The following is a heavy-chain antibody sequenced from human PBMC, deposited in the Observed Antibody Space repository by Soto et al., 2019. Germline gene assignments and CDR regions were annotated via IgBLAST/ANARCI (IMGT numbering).Heavy chain of an antibody. CDR2: ISGSGGST. D-gene: IGHD6-19*01. CDR3: AKDIRIEVAGTALDY. V-gene: IGHV3-23*01. J-gene: IGHJ4*02. CDR1: GFTFSSYA. Sequence: GGSLRLSCAASGFTFSSYAMSWVRQAPGKGLEWVSAISGSGGSTYYADSVKGRSTISRDNSKNTLYLQMNSLRAEDTAVYYCAKDIRIEVAGTALDYWGQGTLVTVSS.